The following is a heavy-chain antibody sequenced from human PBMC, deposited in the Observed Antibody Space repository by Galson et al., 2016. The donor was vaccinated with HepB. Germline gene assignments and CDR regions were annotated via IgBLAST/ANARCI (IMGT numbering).Heavy chain of an antibody. Sequence: SLRLSCAASGFTVSSNNMDWVRQAPGKGLEWVSVFYSSGKTAHADFVEGRFTVSRDTSKNMLYLQMNSLRAEDTAIYYCVREVYGGALDYWGQGTLVSVSS. CDR1: GFTVSSNN. CDR3: VREVYGGALDY. J-gene: IGHJ4*02. D-gene: IGHD4-23*01. V-gene: IGHV3-53*01. CDR2: FYSSGKT.